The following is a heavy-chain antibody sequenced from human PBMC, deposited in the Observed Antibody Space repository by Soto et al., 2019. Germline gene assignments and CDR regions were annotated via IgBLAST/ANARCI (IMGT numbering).Heavy chain of an antibody. CDR2: INPNSGGT. V-gene: IGHV1-2*04. CDR3: ARGLPPEQIAVVGHGPFDY. D-gene: IGHD6-19*01. J-gene: IGHJ4*02. Sequence: ASVKVSCKASGYTFTGYYMHWVRQAPGQGLEWMGWINPNSGGTNYAQKFQGWVTMTRDTSISTAYMELSRLRSDDTAVYYCARGLPPEQIAVVGHGPFDYWGQGTLVTVSS. CDR1: GYTFTGYY.